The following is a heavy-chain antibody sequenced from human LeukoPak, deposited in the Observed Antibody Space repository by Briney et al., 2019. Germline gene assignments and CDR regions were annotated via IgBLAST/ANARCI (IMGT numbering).Heavy chain of an antibody. CDR1: GFTFSDYY. D-gene: IGHD6-19*01. CDR2: ISSSGSTI. Sequence: PGGSLRLSCAASGFTFSDYYMSWIRQAPGKGLEWVSYISSSGSTIYYADSVKGRFTISRDNAKNSLYLQMNSLRAEDTAVYYCRMSSGWSDAFDIWGQGTMVTVSS. J-gene: IGHJ3*02. V-gene: IGHV3-11*04. CDR3: RMSSGWSDAFDI.